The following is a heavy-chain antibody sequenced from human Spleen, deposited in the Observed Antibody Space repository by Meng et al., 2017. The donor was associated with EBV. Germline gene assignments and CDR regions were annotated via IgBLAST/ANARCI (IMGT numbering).Heavy chain of an antibody. V-gene: IGHV4-34*02. CDR3: GTAGKVVTGDRWYFDH. J-gene: IGHJ2*01. CDR2: VNHGAST. CDR1: GWSFNGYD. D-gene: IGHD7-27*01. Sequence: QVQLRQLGADFLKTSDPLYLSCDVYGWSFNGYDLSWVRQSPAKGLEWIGEVNHGASTQYNPYLLSRLIISLDKSTDQFSLQLTSMPDADTAVYYCGTAGKVVTGDRWYFDHWGRGTLVTVSS.